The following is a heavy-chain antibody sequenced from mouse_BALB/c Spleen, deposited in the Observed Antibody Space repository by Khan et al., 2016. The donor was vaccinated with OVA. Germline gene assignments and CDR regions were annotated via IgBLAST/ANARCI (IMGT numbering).Heavy chain of an antibody. Sequence: QVRLQQSGAELARPGASVKMSCKASGYTFTSYTIHWIKQRPGQGLEWIGYINPSSGYTNYNQKFKDKATLTADKSSTTAYMQLSSLTSDDSAVDYCARDGAYYRNDGWFAYWGQGTLVTVSA. CDR1: GYTFTSYT. D-gene: IGHD2-14*01. V-gene: IGHV1-4*01. J-gene: IGHJ3*01. CDR3: ARDGAYYRNDGWFAY. CDR2: INPSSGYT.